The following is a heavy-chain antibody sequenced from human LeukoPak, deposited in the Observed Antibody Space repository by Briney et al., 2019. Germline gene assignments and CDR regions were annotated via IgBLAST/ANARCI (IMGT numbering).Heavy chain of an antibody. CDR2: ICHSGST. Sequence: SETLSLTCTVSGYSISSGYYWGWIRQPPGKGLEWIGSICHSGSTYYNPSLKSRVTISVDTSKNQFSLKLSSVTAADTAVYYCARVPTVTFFDYWGQGTLVTVSS. D-gene: IGHD4-17*01. V-gene: IGHV4-38-2*02. J-gene: IGHJ4*02. CDR1: GYSISSGYY. CDR3: ARVPTVTFFDY.